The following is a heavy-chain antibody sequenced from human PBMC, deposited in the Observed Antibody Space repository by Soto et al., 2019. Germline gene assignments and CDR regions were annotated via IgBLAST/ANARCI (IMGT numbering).Heavy chain of an antibody. D-gene: IGHD1-26*01. CDR3: ARGAWGAYYLDY. Sequence: EVQLVESGGGLVQPGGSLRLSCAASGFNFRNYWMHWVRQAPGKGLVWVSRIKYDESSTDYADSVYGRFTISRDNAKNTLYLQMNSLRGEDTAVYYCARGAWGAYYLDYWGQGTLVTVSS. CDR1: GFNFRNYW. J-gene: IGHJ4*02. V-gene: IGHV3-74*01. CDR2: IKYDESST.